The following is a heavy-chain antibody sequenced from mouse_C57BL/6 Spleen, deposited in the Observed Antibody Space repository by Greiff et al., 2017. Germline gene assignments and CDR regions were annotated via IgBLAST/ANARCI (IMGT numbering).Heavy chain of an antibody. V-gene: IGHV1-69*01. J-gene: IGHJ4*01. CDR3: ARQLSATWGAMDY. CDR1: GYTFTSYW. Sequence: QVQLQQPGAELVMPGASVKLSCKASGYTFTSYWMHWVKQRPGQGLAWIGEIDPSDSYTNYNQKFKGKSTLTVDKSSSTAYMQLSSLTSEDSAVYYCARQLSATWGAMDYCGQGTSVTVSS. CDR2: IDPSDSYT. D-gene: IGHD3-2*02.